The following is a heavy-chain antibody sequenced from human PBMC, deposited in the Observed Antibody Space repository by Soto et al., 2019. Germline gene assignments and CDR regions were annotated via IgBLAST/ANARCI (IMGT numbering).Heavy chain of an antibody. CDR2: ISYDASNK. CDR1: GFTFSRYT. D-gene: IGHD2-8*02. J-gene: IGHJ2*01. Sequence: QVQLVESGGGVVQPGRSLRLSCAASGFTFSRYTMHWVRQAPGKGLVWVAVISYDASNKHYADSVKGRFTISRDNSKNTVYLQMNCLRAEDTAVYYCAIVAAISMSGYFDLWGRGTLVTVSS. V-gene: IGHV3-30-3*01. CDR3: AIVAAISMSGYFDL.